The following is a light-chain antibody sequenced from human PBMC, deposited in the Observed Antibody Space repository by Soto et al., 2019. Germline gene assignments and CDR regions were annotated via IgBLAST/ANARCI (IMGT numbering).Light chain of an antibody. Sequence: QLVLTQSPSASASLGASVKLTCTLSRGHSSYAIAWHQQQPEKGPRYLMKLNSDGSHSKGDGIPDRFSGSSSGSERYLPISSLQSEDEADYYCQTWGTGIHYVFGTGTKLTVL. CDR2: LNSDGSH. V-gene: IGLV4-69*01. J-gene: IGLJ1*01. CDR1: RGHSSYA. CDR3: QTWGTGIHYV.